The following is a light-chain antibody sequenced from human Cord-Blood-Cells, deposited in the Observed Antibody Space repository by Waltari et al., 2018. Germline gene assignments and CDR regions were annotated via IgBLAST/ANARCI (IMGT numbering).Light chain of an antibody. V-gene: IGKV1-33*01. J-gene: IGKJ4*02. Sequence: DIQMTQSPSSLSASVGDRVTITCQASQDISNYLNWYQQKPGKAPKLLIYDASNLETGVPSRCSGSGAGTDFTFTIRSLQPEDIATYYCQQYDNLPALTFGGGTKVEIK. CDR3: QQYDNLPALT. CDR2: DAS. CDR1: QDISNY.